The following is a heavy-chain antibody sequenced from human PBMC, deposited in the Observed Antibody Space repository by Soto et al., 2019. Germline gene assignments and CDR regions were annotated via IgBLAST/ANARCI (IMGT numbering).Heavy chain of an antibody. CDR3: PSDNLVNTDNWFDL. D-gene: IGHD5-18*01. V-gene: IGHV1-18*01. CDR2: ISGYNGKT. J-gene: IGHJ5*02. Sequence: QVHLVQSGAEGKKPGASVQVSCKASGYSFTSYGISWVRQAAGQGLEWMAWISGYNGKTRFAPKYKRSLTMTIDTSTSTAYMDLRSLRSDDPAMYYCPSDNLVNTDNWFDLRGQGPLVTVSS. CDR1: GYSFTSYG.